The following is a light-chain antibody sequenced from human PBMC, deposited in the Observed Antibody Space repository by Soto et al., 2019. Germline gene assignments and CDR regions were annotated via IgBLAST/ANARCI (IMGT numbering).Light chain of an antibody. CDR3: QQSSTYSPAWT. Sequence: DIQMTQSPSTLSASVGDRVTITCRASQSISTWLAWYQQKPGKAPKLLIYKASSLERGVPSRFSGSGSGTEFSLTISSLQPDDFATYYCQQSSTYSPAWTFGPGTKVEVK. V-gene: IGKV1-5*03. J-gene: IGKJ1*01. CDR2: KAS. CDR1: QSISTW.